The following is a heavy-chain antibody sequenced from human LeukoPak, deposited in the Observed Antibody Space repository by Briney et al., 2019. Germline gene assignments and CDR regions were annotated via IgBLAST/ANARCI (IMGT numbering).Heavy chain of an antibody. J-gene: IGHJ6*03. CDR1: GGSISSYY. V-gene: IGHV4-59*01. D-gene: IGHD1-26*01. CDR2: IYYSGST. Sequence: PSETLSLTCTVSGGSISSYYWSWIRQPPGKGLEWIGYIYYSGSTNYNPSLKGRVTISVDTSKNQFSLKLSSVTAADTAVYYCARLMGASGYYYYYMDVWGKGTTVTVSS. CDR3: ARLMGASGYYYYYMDV.